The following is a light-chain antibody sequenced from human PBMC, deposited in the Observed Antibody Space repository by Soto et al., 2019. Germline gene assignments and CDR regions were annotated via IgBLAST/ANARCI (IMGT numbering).Light chain of an antibody. CDR1: QGISNW. V-gene: IGKV1-12*01. J-gene: IGKJ4*01. CDR3: QQNNTFLPLT. CDR2: GAS. Sequence: DIQMTQSPSSVSASVGDRVTITCRASQGISNWLAWYQQQPGKAPKLLSYGASSLQSGVPSRFSGGGYGTHFTLIISSLQPEDFATYYCQQNNTFLPLTFGGGTKVEI.